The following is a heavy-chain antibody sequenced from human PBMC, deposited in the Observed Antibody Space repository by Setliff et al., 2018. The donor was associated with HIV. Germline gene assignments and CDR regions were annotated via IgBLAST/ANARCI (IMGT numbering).Heavy chain of an antibody. CDR3: ARTSEYDFGLTKYLDY. Sequence: TLSLTCSVSGGSIISGSYYWSWIRQPAGKGLEWIGHIYTSGSTNYNPSLKSRVTISVDTSKNQFSLKLSSVTAADTAVYYCARTSEYDFGLTKYLDYWGQGTLVTVSS. V-gene: IGHV4-61*09. J-gene: IGHJ4*02. CDR2: IYTSGST. CDR1: GGSIISGSYY. D-gene: IGHD3-3*01.